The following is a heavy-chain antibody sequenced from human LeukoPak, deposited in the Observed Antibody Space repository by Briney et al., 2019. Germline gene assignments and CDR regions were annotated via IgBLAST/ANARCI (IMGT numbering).Heavy chain of an antibody. Sequence: ASVKVSCKASGYTFTGYYMHWVRQAPGQGLEWMGRINPNSGGTNYAQKFQGRVTMTRDTSISTAYMELSRLRSDDTAVYYCARSPIRGYYCMDVWGKGTTVTVSS. CDR1: GYTFTGYY. V-gene: IGHV1-2*06. CDR2: INPNSGGT. J-gene: IGHJ6*03. CDR3: ARSPIRGYYCMDV.